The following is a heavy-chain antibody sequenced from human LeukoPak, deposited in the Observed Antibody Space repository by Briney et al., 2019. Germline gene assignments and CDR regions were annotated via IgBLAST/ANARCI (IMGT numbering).Heavy chain of an antibody. CDR1: GFSFGDYY. D-gene: IGHD1-14*01. J-gene: IGHJ4*02. CDR2: IRSEAYGGTT. V-gene: IGHV3-49*03. CDR3: TRAQRGRPESYFDY. Sequence: PGGTLRLTCTASGFSFGDYYMNWFRQAPGQGLEGVGFIRSEAYGGTTEFAASVRGTFTISRDDSKSIAYLQMNSLTTEDTAVYYCTRAQRGRPESYFDYWGQGTLVTVSS.